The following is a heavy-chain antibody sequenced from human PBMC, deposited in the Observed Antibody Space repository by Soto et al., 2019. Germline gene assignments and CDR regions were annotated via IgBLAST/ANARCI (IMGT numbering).Heavy chain of an antibody. D-gene: IGHD6-19*01. CDR3: ARGWLVIGRGWFDP. CDR2: ISASSTTI. J-gene: IGHJ5*02. V-gene: IGHV3-48*01. CDR1: GFTFSNYG. Sequence: GGSLRLSCAASGFTFSNYGINWVRQAPGKGLEWVSYISASSTTIYYADSVKGRFTISRDNAKNSLYLQMNSLRAEDTVVYYCARGWLVIGRGWFDPWGQGTLVTVSS.